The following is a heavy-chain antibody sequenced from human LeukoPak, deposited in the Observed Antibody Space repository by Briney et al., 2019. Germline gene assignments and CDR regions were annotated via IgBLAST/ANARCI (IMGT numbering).Heavy chain of an antibody. Sequence: GGSLRLSCAASGFTFRSFEMNWVRQAPGKGLEWVSYISGTGAAMYYADSVKGRFTISRDNAKNLLYLQMNSLRAEDTAVYYCAREGDLYDRSTSSQFDYWGQGTLVTVSS. D-gene: IGHD3-22*01. V-gene: IGHV3-48*03. J-gene: IGHJ4*02. CDR2: ISGTGAAM. CDR1: GFTFRSFE. CDR3: AREGDLYDRSTSSQFDY.